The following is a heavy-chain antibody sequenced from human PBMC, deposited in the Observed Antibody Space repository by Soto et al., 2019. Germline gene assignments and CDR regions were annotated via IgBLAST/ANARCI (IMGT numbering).Heavy chain of an antibody. CDR3: AREGAYGGNWAFDY. CDR2: IIPIFGTA. Sequence: SVKVSCKASGGTFSSYAISWVRQAPGQGLEWMGGIIPIFGTANYAQKFQGRVTITADESTSTAYMELSSLRSEDTAVYYCAREGAYGGNWAFDYWGQGTLVTVSS. V-gene: IGHV1-69*13. CDR1: GGTFSSYA. J-gene: IGHJ4*02. D-gene: IGHD2-15*01.